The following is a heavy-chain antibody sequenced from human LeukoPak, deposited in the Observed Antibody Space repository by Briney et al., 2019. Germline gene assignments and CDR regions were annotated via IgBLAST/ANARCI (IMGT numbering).Heavy chain of an antibody. Sequence: SETLSLTCTVSGGSISSGGYYWSWIRQHPGKGLEWIGYIYYGGSTYYNPSLKSRVTISVDTSKNQFSLKLSSVTAADTAVYYCARGLRPTSYYFDYWGQGTLVTVSS. D-gene: IGHD2-15*01. CDR1: GGSISSGGYY. V-gene: IGHV4-31*03. CDR2: IYYGGST. CDR3: ARGLRPTSYYFDY. J-gene: IGHJ4*02.